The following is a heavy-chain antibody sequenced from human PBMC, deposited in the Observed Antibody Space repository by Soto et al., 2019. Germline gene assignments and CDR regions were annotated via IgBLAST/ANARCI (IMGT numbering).Heavy chain of an antibody. J-gene: IGHJ6*02. CDR3: AKVTSARVFYFGLDV. CDR2: ISYDGSNK. D-gene: IGHD2-2*01. V-gene: IGHV3-30*18. CDR1: GFTFSSYG. Sequence: GGSLRLSCAASGFTFSSYGMHWVRQAPGKGLEWVAVISYDGSNKYYADSVKGRFTISRDNSKNTLYLQMNSLRAEDTAVYYCAKVTSARVFYFGLDVWGQGTTVTVSS.